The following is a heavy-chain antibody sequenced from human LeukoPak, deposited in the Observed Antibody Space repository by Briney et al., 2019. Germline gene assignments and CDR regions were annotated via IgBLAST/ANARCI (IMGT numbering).Heavy chain of an antibody. D-gene: IGHD7-27*01. CDR1: GFTVSSNY. J-gene: IGHJ4*02. Sequence: GGSLRLSCAASGFTVSSNYMSWVRQAPGKGREWVSAISGSVGSTYYADSVKGRFTISTDNSKNTLYLKMNSLRAEDTAVYYCAKDGANWGMDQYYFDYWGQGTLVTVSS. CDR3: AKDGANWGMDQYYFDY. V-gene: IGHV3-23*01. CDR2: ISGSVGST.